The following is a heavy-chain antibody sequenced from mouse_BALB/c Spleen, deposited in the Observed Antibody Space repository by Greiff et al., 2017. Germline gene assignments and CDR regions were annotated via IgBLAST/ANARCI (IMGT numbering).Heavy chain of an antibody. D-gene: IGHD2-2*01. V-gene: IGHV3-6*02. J-gene: IGHJ4*01. CDR2: ISYDGSN. CDR1: GYSITSGYY. Sequence: VQLKESGPGLVKPSQSLSLTCSVTGYSITSGYYWNWIRQFPGNKLEWMGYISYDGSNNYNPSLKNRISITRDTSKNQFFLKLNSVTTEDTATYYCAREYGYDDYAMDYWGQGTSVTVSS. CDR3: AREYGYDDYAMDY.